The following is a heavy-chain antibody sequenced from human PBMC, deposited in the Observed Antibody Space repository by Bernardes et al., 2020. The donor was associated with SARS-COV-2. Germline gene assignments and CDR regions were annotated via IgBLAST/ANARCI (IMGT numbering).Heavy chain of an antibody. Sequence: GGSLRLSCSASGFTLSSHAMNWVRQAPGKGLEYVSAISSNGENTYYADSVKGRFTISRDISKNTVYLQMSSLRPEDTGVYYCVKVGGATKNSWIPFENWGQGTLVTVSS. CDR3: VKVGGATKNSWIPFEN. J-gene: IGHJ4*02. D-gene: IGHD6-13*01. V-gene: IGHV3-64D*06. CDR1: GFTLSSHA. CDR2: ISSNGENT.